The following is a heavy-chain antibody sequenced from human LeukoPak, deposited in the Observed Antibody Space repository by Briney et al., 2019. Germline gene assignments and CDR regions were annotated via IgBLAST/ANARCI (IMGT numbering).Heavy chain of an antibody. V-gene: IGHV1-46*01. CDR1: GYTLTELS. CDR3: AREDSSGYGDY. CDR2: INPSGGST. Sequence: ASVKVSCKVSGYTLTELSMHWVRQAPGQGLEWMGIINPSGGSTSYAQKFQGRVTMTRDTSTSTVYMELSSLRSEDTAVYYCAREDSSGYGDYWGQGTLVTVSS. D-gene: IGHD3-22*01. J-gene: IGHJ4*02.